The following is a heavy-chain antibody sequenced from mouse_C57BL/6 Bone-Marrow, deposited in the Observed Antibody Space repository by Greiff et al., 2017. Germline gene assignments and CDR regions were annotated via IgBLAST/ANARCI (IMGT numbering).Heavy chain of an antibody. V-gene: IGHV3-6*01. CDR1: GYSITSGYY. D-gene: IGHD1-1*01. CDR3: ARDGPIYYYGSSYGGDY. CDR2: ISYDGSN. Sequence: EVQLQESGPGLVKPSQSLSLTCSVTGYSITSGYYWNWIRQFPGNKLEWMGYISYDGSNNYNPSLKNRISITRDTSKNQFFLKLNSVTTENTATYNCARDGPIYYYGSSYGGDYCGQGTSDTVSS. J-gene: IGHJ4*01.